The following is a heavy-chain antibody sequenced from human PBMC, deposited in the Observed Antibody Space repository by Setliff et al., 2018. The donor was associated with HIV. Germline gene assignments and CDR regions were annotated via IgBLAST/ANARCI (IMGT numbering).Heavy chain of an antibody. J-gene: IGHJ5*02. Sequence: WASVKVSCKASGYTFTSYGIGWVRQAPGQGLEWMGWISPHNGHTNYAQKLQGRVTMTTDTSTSTTYMELTSLRSDDTAVYYCARWSCGRATCYDSPYNWFDPWGQGTLVTVSS. CDR2: ISPHNGHT. D-gene: IGHD2-2*01. V-gene: IGHV1-18*01. CDR1: GYTFTSYG. CDR3: ARWSCGRATCYDSPYNWFDP.